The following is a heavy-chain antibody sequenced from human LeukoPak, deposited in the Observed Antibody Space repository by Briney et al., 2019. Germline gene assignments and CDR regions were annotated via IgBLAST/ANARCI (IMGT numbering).Heavy chain of an antibody. J-gene: IGHJ4*02. D-gene: IGHD5-12*01. CDR1: GFTFSSYA. CDR3: AKAMATHGITPGCDY. Sequence: PAGSLRLSCAASGFTFSSYAMSWVRQAPGKGLEWVSAISGSGGSTYYADSVKGRFTISRDNSKITLYLQMNSLRAEDTAVYYCAKAMATHGITPGCDYWGQGTLVTVSS. V-gene: IGHV3-23*01. CDR2: ISGSGGST.